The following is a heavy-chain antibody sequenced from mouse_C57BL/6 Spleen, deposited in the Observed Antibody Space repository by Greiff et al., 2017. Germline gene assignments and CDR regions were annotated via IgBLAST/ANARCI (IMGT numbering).Heavy chain of an antibody. CDR1: GYTFTSYW. J-gene: IGHJ2*01. CDR2: INPSSGYT. CDR3: ARENGNYFYYFDY. Sequence: QVQLKESGAELAKPGASVKLSCKASGYTFTSYWMHWVKQRPGQGLEWIGYINPSSGYTKYNQKFKDKATLTADKSSSTAYMQLSSLTYEDSAVYYCARENGNYFYYFDYWGQGTTLTVSS. V-gene: IGHV1-7*01. D-gene: IGHD2-1*01.